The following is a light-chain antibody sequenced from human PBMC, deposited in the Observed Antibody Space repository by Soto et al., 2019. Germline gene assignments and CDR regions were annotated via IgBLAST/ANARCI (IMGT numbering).Light chain of an antibody. CDR3: QQYHSYSLT. V-gene: IGKV1-5*03. CDR1: QSISSW. Sequence: DIQMTQSPSTLSASVGDRVTITCRASQSISSWLAWYQQKPGKAPKLLIYKASSLEGGVPSRFIGSGSGTDFTLTISSLQPDDFAPYYCQQYHSYSLTFGGGTKVDIK. J-gene: IGKJ4*01. CDR2: KAS.